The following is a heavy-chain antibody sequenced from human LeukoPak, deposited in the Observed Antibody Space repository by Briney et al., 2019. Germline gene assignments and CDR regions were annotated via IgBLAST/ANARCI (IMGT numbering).Heavy chain of an antibody. Sequence: SETLSLTCTVSGASISSYYWSWIRQPPGKGLEWIGYIYYSGSPNYNPSLKSRVTISVDTSKNQFSLKLTSVTAADTAVYYCARDYGGNSGWFDPWGQGTLVTVS. CDR1: GASISSYY. CDR3: ARDYGGNSGWFDP. CDR2: IYYSGSP. J-gene: IGHJ5*02. V-gene: IGHV4-59*01. D-gene: IGHD4-23*01.